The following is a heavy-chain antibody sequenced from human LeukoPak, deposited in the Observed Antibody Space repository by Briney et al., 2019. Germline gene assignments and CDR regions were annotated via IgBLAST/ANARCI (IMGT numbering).Heavy chain of an antibody. Sequence: GGSLRLSCAASGFTFSSYSMNWVRQAPGKGLEWVSYISSSSSYIYYADSVKGRFTISRDNAKNSLYLQMNSLRAEDTAVYYCARDVVVVVAADSNFDYWGQGTLVTVSS. CDR3: ARDVVVVVAADSNFDY. CDR2: ISSSSSYI. CDR1: GFTFSSYS. V-gene: IGHV3-21*01. J-gene: IGHJ4*02. D-gene: IGHD2-15*01.